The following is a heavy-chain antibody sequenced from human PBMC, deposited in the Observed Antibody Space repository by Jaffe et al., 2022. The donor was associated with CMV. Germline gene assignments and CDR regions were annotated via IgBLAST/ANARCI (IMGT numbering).Heavy chain of an antibody. CDR3: AKTISGAVAGDC. J-gene: IGHJ4*02. V-gene: IGHV3-23*04. CDR2: ITGSGANT. CDR1: GFTFSHYA. D-gene: IGHD6-19*01. Sequence: EVQLVESGGGLVQPGGSLRLSCAASGFTFSHYAMIWVRQAPGKGLELVSIITGSGANTYYADSVKGRFTISRDNSKNTLYLQVNSLRAEDTAVYYCAKTISGAVAGDCWGQGTLVTVSS.